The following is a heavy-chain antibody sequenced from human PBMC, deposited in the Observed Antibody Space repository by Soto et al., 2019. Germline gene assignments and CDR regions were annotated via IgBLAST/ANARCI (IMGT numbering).Heavy chain of an antibody. CDR3: ARNGIDCISTSCKQSVLGWFDP. Sequence: LLESGPGLVKPSETLSLTCTVSGGSISSSSYYWGWIRQPPGKGLEWIGSIYYSGSTYYNPSLKSRVTISVDTSKNQFSLKLSSVTAADTAVYYCARNGIDCISTSCKQSVLGWFDPWGQGTLVTVSS. CDR2: IYYSGST. CDR1: GGSISSSSYY. J-gene: IGHJ5*02. D-gene: IGHD2-2*01. V-gene: IGHV4-39*01.